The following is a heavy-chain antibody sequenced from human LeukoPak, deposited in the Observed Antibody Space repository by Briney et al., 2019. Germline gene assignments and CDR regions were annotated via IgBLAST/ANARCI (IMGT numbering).Heavy chain of an antibody. CDR3: ARRWNYGRNYYIDV. CDR1: GGSISSYY. V-gene: IGHV4-34*01. J-gene: IGHJ6*03. CDR2: INDSGRI. Sequence: PSETLSLTCTVSGGSISSYYWSWIRQPPGKGLEWIGEINDSGRINYNPSLMCRVTISVDTSKNQFSLRLTSVTARDTAVYYCARRWNYGRNYYIDVWGKGATVSVSS. D-gene: IGHD1-7*01.